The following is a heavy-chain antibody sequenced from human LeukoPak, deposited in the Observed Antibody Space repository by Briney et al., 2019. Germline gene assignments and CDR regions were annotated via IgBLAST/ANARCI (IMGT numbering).Heavy chain of an antibody. V-gene: IGHV5-51*01. CDR1: GYSFDSYW. Sequence: GESLKISCKGSGYSFDSYWIGWVRQMPGKGPEWMGIIYPGDSDARYSPSFQGQVTISADKSITTAYLQWTGLKASDTAMYYCARHKDYCSSSSCSFGYWGQGTLVTVSS. CDR3: ARHKDYCSSSSCSFGY. D-gene: IGHD2-15*01. J-gene: IGHJ4*02. CDR2: IYPGDSDA.